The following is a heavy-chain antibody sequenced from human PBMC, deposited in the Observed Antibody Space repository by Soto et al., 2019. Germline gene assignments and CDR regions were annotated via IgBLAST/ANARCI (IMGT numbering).Heavy chain of an antibody. CDR2: IKQDGSEK. Sequence: PGGSLRLSCAASGFTFSSYWMSWVRQAPGKGLEWVANIKQDGSEKYYVDSVKARFTISRDNAKNSLYLQMNSLRAEDTAVYYCARERSVAGIPHFDNWGQGTLVTVSS. CDR1: GFTFSSYW. V-gene: IGHV3-7*01. CDR3: ARERSVAGIPHFDN. J-gene: IGHJ4*02. D-gene: IGHD6-19*01.